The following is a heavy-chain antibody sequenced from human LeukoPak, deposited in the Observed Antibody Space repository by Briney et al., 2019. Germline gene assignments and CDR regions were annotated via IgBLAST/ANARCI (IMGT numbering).Heavy chain of an antibody. CDR2: IYHIAST. Sequence: SETLSLTCAVSGNSLSRSYSWGCIRQPPGKGLEWVGNIYHIASTYYNPSLKSRVAISVDTSRNQFSLRLNSVTTADTAVYYCARDWDGFDIWGQGTVVTVSS. CDR3: ARDWDGFDI. J-gene: IGHJ3*02. V-gene: IGHV4-38-2*02. CDR1: GNSLSRSYS.